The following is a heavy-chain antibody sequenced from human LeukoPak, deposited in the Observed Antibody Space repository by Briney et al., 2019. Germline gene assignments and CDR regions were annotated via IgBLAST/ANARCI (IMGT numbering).Heavy chain of an antibody. CDR2: ISAYNGNT. CDR1: GYTFTSYG. D-gene: IGHD3-10*01. Sequence: ASVTVSYKASGYTFTSYGISWVRQAPGQGREWMGWISAYNGNTNYAQKLQGRVTMTTDTSTSTAYMELRSLRSDDTAVYYCARETPYYYGSGSYYIPLTYWGQGTLVTIAS. J-gene: IGHJ4*02. V-gene: IGHV1-18*04. CDR3: ARETPYYYGSGSYYIPLTY.